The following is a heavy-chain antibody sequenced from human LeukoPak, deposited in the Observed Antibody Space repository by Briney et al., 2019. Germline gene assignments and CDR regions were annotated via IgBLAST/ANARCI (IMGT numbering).Heavy chain of an antibody. V-gene: IGHV3-30-3*01. J-gene: IGHJ4*02. Sequence: GGSLRLSCAASGFTFSSYAMSWVRQAPGKGLEWVAVISYDGSNKYYADSVKGRFTISRDNSKNTLYLQMNSLRAEDTAVYYCARDAIVGDYVLFFDYWGQGTLVTVSS. D-gene: IGHD4-17*01. CDR2: ISYDGSNK. CDR1: GFTFSSYA. CDR3: ARDAIVGDYVLFFDY.